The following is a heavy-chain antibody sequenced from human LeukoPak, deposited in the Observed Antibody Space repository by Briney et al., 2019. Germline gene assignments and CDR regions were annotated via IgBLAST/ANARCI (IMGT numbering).Heavy chain of an antibody. Sequence: SETLSLTCTIFGSSISDNYYWGWIRWPPGKGLEWIGSVYHSGSTYYNPSLKSRVTLSVDTSNNHFSLKLRSVTAADTAVYYCARHNYYHFWSTLNWFDPWGQRTLVTVSS. CDR2: VYHSGST. CDR3: ARHNYYHFWSTLNWFDP. J-gene: IGHJ5*02. V-gene: IGHV4-38-2*02. D-gene: IGHD3-3*01. CDR1: GSSISDNYY.